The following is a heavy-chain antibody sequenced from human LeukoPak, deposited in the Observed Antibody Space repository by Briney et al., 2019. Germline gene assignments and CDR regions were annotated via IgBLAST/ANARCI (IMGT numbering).Heavy chain of an antibody. D-gene: IGHD3/OR15-3a*01. CDR2: ISSTSSYI. CDR3: ARFGLGINGFDY. CDR1: GFTFSSYS. J-gene: IGHJ4*02. Sequence: KPGGSLRLSCGASGFTFSSYSMNWVRQAPGEGLEWVSSISSTSSYIYYADSVRGRFTISRDNAKNSLYLQMNSLRAEDTAVYYCARFGLGINGFDYWGQGTLVTVSS. V-gene: IGHV3-21*01.